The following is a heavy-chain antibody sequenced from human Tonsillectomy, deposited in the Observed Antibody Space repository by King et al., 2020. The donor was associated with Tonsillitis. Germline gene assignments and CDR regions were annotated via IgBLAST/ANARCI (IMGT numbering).Heavy chain of an antibody. V-gene: IGHV3-33*01. CDR2: VLFDGTDK. J-gene: IGHJ4*02. CDR3: TRETTGWDFDH. CDR1: GFTFSTYV. D-gene: IGHD6-19*01. Sequence: VQLVESGGAVVQPGRSLRLSCAASGFTFSTYVMHWVRQAPGKGLEWVAFVLFDGTDKSYADSVKGRFTVYRDNSNNTLYLEMNSLKVEDTAVYYCTRETTGWDFDHWGQGTLVTVFS.